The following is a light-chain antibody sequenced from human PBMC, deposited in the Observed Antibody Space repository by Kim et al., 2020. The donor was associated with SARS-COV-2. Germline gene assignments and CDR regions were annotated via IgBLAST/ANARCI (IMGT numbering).Light chain of an antibody. V-gene: IGKV3-20*01. CDR3: PEYGWFTLH. Sequence: EIVLTQSPGALSLSPGERATLSCRASQSVDSSSLAWYQQKPGQAPRLLIYGASSRATGIPDRFSGSGSGTEFTLTISRLEPEDFAVFFCPEYGWFTLHFGGGTKVDIK. J-gene: IGKJ4*01. CDR2: GAS. CDR1: QSVDSSS.